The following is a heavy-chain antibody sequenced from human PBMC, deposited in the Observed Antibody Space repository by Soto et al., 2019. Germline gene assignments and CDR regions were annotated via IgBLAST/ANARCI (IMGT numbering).Heavy chain of an antibody. J-gene: IGHJ6*03. V-gene: IGHV3-66*01. CDR3: ARGMLHNYYYYMDV. D-gene: IGHD2-8*01. CDR2: IYSGGST. CDR1: GFTVSSNY. Sequence: GGSLRLSCAASGFTVSSNYMSWVRQAPGKGLEWVSVIYSGGSTYYADSVKGRFTISRDNSKNTLYLQMNSLRAEDTAVYYCARGMLHNYYYYMDVWGKGTTVTVSS.